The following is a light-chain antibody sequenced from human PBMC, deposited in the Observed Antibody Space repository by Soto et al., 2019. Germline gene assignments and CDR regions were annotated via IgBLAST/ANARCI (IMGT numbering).Light chain of an antibody. J-gene: IGKJ1*01. CDR1: QSVGSN. V-gene: IGKV3-15*01. Sequence: QSPETLSVAPGETATLSCWASQSVGSNLAWYQQKPGQAPRLLSHGTSTRATGIPDRFSGSGSGTGFTLTISSLQSEDFAIYYCQQYSIWPGPFGQGAKV. CDR3: QQYSIWPGP. CDR2: GTS.